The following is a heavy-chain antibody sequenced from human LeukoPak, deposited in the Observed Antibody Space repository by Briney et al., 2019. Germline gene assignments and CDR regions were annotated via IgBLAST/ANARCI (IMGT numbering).Heavy chain of an antibody. CDR1: GFTFSDYY. V-gene: IGHV3-11*01. J-gene: IGHJ6*03. CDR3: AREGYYYDSGAVAAYYYMDV. CDR2: ISSSGSTI. Sequence: PGGSLRLSCAASGFTFSDYYMSWIRQAPGKGLEWVSYISSSGSTIYYADSVKGRFTISRDNAKNSLYLQMNSLRAEDTAVYFCAREGYYYDSGAVAAYYYMDVWGKGTTVTISS. D-gene: IGHD3-22*01.